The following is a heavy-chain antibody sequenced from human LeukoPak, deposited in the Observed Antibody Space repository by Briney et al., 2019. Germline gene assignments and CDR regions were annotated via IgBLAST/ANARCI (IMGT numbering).Heavy chain of an antibody. CDR1: GLTLSGQW. CDR3: AYTNHLTY. V-gene: IGHV3-7*01. D-gene: IGHD3-16*01. Sequence: YPGGSLTLSCAASGLTLSGQWMNWVRQAPGQGLEWVANIKYDGSEEYYADSVKGRFTISRDNARNSLSLQMNYVRAGDTAIYYCAYTNHLTYWGQGTLVTVSS. CDR2: IKYDGSEE. J-gene: IGHJ4*02.